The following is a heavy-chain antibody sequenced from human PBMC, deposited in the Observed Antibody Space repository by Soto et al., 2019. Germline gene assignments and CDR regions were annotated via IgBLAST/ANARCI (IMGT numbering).Heavy chain of an antibody. CDR2: IYYSGST. V-gene: IGHV4-31*03. J-gene: IGHJ5*02. D-gene: IGHD4-4*01. CDR3: ARVIPTVTTQWFDP. Sequence: SETLSLTCTVSGGSISSGGYYWSWIRQHPGKGLEWIGYIYYSGSTYYNPSLKSRVTISVDTSKNQFYLKLSSVTAADTAVYYCARVIPTVTTQWFDPWGQGNLVTVSS. CDR1: GGSISSGGYY.